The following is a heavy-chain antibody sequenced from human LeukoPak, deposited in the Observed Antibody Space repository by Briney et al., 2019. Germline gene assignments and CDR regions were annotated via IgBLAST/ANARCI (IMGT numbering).Heavy chain of an antibody. V-gene: IGHV4-38-2*01. D-gene: IGHD3-10*01. J-gene: IGHJ4*02. CDR1: GYSISSGYY. CDR3: ARLLTIIYYFDY. CDR2: TYHSGST. Sequence: SETLSLTCAVSGYSISSGYYWGWIRQPPGKGLEWIGSTYHSGSTYYNPSLKSRVTISVDTSKNQFSLKLSSVTAADTAVYYCARLLTIIYYFDYWGQGTLVSVSS.